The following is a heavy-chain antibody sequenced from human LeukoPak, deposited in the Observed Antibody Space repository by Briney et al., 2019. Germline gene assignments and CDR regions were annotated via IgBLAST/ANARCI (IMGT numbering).Heavy chain of an antibody. Sequence: GGSLRLSCAASGFIFSNNWMHWVRQAPGKGLVWVSRINGDGSITDYADAVKGRFTISRDNAKNTLYLQMNSLRAEDTAVYYCAQVRVTSSRNVFNMWGQGTMVTVSS. CDR2: INGDGSIT. V-gene: IGHV3-74*01. J-gene: IGHJ3*02. D-gene: IGHD6-13*01. CDR1: GFIFSNNW. CDR3: AQVRVTSSRNVFNM.